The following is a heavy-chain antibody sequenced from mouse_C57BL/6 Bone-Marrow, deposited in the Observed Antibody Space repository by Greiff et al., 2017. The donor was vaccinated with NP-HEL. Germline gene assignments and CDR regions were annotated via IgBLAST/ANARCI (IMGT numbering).Heavy chain of an antibody. V-gene: IGHV1-64*01. CDR3: ASFYYYGPWFAY. Sequence: QVQLQQPGAELVKPGASVKLSCKASGYTFTSYWMHWVKQRPGQGLEWIGMIHPNSGSTNYNEKFKSKATLTVDKSSSTAYMQLSSLTSEDSAVYYCASFYYYGPWFAYWGQGTLVTVSA. J-gene: IGHJ3*01. D-gene: IGHD1-1*01. CDR2: IHPNSGST. CDR1: GYTFTSYW.